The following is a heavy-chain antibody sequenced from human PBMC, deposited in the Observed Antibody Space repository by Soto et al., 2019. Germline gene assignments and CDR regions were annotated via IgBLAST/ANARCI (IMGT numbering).Heavy chain of an antibody. CDR1: GFTFRSYG. V-gene: IGHV3-30*18. CDR2: XSYDGXNK. J-gene: IGHJ4*02. D-gene: IGHD5-12*01. CDR3: AKESPGWMADY. Sequence: GXSRRLSCAASGFTFRSYGMHWVRQAPEKGLEWVEVXSYDGXNKYYEDSVKXXFTISRDXXKNKMYLQMNSLRAEDTAVYYCAKESPGWMADYWGQGTLVTVSS.